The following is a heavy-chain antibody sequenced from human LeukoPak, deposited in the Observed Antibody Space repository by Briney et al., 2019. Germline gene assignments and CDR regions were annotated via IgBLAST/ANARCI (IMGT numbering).Heavy chain of an antibody. CDR2: IYYSGST. CDR1: GGSISSSSYY. CDR3: VRHPRGGPYFDY. Sequence: KPSETLSLTCTVSGGSISSSSYYWGWIRQPPGKGLEWIGSIYYSGSTYYNPSIKSRVTISVDTSKNQFSLKLSSVTAADTGVYYCVRHPRGGPYFDYWGQGTLVTVSS. J-gene: IGHJ4*02. V-gene: IGHV4-39*01. D-gene: IGHD3-16*01.